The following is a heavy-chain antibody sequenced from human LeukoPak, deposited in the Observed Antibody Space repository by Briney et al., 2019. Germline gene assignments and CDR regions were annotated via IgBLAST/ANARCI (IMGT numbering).Heavy chain of an antibody. J-gene: IGHJ4*02. CDR1: GGSFSGYY. Sequence: PSETLSLTCAVYGGSFSGYYWSWIRQPPGKGLEWIGEINHSGSTNYNPSLKSRVTISVDTSKNQFSLKLSSVTAADTAVYYCAGLPLGYCSSTSCYDLVYWGQGTLVTVSS. D-gene: IGHD2-2*01. CDR2: INHSGST. V-gene: IGHV4-34*01. CDR3: AGLPLGYCSSTSCYDLVY.